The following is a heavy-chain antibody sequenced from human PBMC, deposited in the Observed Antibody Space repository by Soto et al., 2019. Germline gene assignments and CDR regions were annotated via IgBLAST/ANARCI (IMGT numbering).Heavy chain of an antibody. Sequence: QVQLVQSGAEVKKPGSSVKVSCTASGGTFSSYAISWVRQAPGQGLEWMGGIIPIFGTADYAQKFQGRVTITADESTSTAYMELSSPRSEDTAVYYCASPYSSGWYGGFDYWGQGTLVTVSS. CDR1: GGTFSSYA. D-gene: IGHD6-19*01. V-gene: IGHV1-69*12. CDR3: ASPYSSGWYGGFDY. J-gene: IGHJ4*02. CDR2: IIPIFGTA.